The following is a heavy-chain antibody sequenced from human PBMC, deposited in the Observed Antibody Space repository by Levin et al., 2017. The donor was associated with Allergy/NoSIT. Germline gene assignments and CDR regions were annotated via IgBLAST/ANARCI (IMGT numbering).Heavy chain of an antibody. CDR2: INPNSGGT. CDR1: GYTFTDYY. J-gene: IGHJ5*02. V-gene: IGHV1-2*02. D-gene: IGHD6-19*01. CDR3: ARGGVGGSGWYNSFDP. Sequence: GESLKISCKTSGYTFTDYYMQWVRQAPGQGLEWVGWINPNSGGTNQAQKFQGRVTMTRDTSISTAYMELRRLKSDDTAVYYCARGGVGGSGWYNSFDPWGQGTLVTVPS.